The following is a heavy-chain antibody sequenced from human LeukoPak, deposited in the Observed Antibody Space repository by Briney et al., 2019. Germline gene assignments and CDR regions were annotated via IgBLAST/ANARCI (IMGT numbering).Heavy chain of an antibody. V-gene: IGHV3-23*01. J-gene: IGHJ4*02. D-gene: IGHD3-22*01. Sequence: GGSLRLSCAASGFTFSSYAMSWVRQAPGKGLEWVSAISDSGGRTSYADSVKGRFTISRDNAKNSLYLQMNSLRAEDTAVYYCATRYYYDSSGYSTSFDYWGQGTLVTVSS. CDR1: GFTFSSYA. CDR3: ATRYYYDSSGYSTSFDY. CDR2: ISDSGGRT.